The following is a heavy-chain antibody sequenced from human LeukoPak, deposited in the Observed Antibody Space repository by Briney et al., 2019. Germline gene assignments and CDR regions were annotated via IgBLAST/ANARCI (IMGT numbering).Heavy chain of an antibody. CDR1: GGSFSGYY. CDR3: ARRVGATRVAAFDI. D-gene: IGHD1-26*01. CDR2: INHSGST. J-gene: IGHJ3*02. V-gene: IGHV4-34*01. Sequence: PSETLSLTCAVYGGSFSGYYWSWIRQPPGKGLEWIGEINHSGSTNYNPSLKSRVTISVDTSKNQFSLKLSSVTAADTAVYYCARRVGATRVAAFDIWGQGSMVTVSS.